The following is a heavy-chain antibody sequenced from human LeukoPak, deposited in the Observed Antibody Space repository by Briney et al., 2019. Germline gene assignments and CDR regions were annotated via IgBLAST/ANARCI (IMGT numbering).Heavy chain of an antibody. V-gene: IGHV3-53*01. CDR3: ARGVGGYDLLAYYYYYYMDV. Sequence: PGGSLRLSCAASGFTVSSNYMSWVRQAPGKGLEWVSVIYSGGSTYYADSVKGRFTISRDSSKNTLYLQMNILRAEDTAVYYCARGVGGYDLLAYYYYYYMDVWGKGTTVTVSS. J-gene: IGHJ6*03. CDR1: GFTVSSNY. CDR2: IYSGGST. D-gene: IGHD5-12*01.